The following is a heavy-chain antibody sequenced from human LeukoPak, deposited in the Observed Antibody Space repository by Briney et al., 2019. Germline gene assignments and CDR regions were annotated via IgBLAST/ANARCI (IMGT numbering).Heavy chain of an antibody. D-gene: IGHD3-22*01. Sequence: ASVKVSCKGFGYTFTGYYMHWVRQAPGQGLECMGWINPNSGGTNYAQKFQGRVTMTRDTSISTAYMELSRLRSDDMAVYYCAGQPGRDYYDSSGIEAFDIWGQGTMVTVSS. CDR1: GYTFTGYY. CDR2: INPNSGGT. V-gene: IGHV1-2*02. J-gene: IGHJ3*02. CDR3: AGQPGRDYYDSSGIEAFDI.